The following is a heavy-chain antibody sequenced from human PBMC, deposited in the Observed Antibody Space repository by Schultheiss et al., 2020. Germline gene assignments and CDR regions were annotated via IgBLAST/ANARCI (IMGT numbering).Heavy chain of an antibody. V-gene: IGHV3-23*01. J-gene: IGHJ6*02. D-gene: IGHD1-1*01. Sequence: LSLTCAASRFTFSSYAMSWVRQAPGKGLEWVSAISGSGGSTYYADSVKGRFTISRDNSKNTLYLQMNSLRAEDTAVYYCAKEVQLERRSYYYYGMDVWGQGTTVTVSS. CDR3: AKEVQLERRSYYYYGMDV. CDR1: RFTFSSYA. CDR2: ISGSGGST.